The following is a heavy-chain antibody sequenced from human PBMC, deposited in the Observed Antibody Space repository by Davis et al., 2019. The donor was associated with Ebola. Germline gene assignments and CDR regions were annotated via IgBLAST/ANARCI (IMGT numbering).Heavy chain of an antibody. D-gene: IGHD2-21*02. Sequence: SETLSLTCSVSGGSISDYYWNWIRQPAGKGLEWIGHMYVSGNTDYNPSLKSRVTLSLDTSRNQFSLKLKSVTAADTAVYHCARDPLSGDYGGEVQHWGQGTLVTVSS. CDR1: GGSISDYY. CDR2: MYVSGNT. J-gene: IGHJ1*01. V-gene: IGHV4-4*07. CDR3: ARDPLSGDYGGEVQH.